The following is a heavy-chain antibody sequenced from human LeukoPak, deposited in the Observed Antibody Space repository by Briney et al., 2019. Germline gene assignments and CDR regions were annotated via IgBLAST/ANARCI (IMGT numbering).Heavy chain of an antibody. J-gene: IGHJ4*02. CDR3: AKFPPTNRPGIAAVEY. CDR1: GFTFSSYA. Sequence: GGSLRLSCAASGFTFSSYAMSWVRQAPGKGLEWVSATSGSGGSTYYADSVKGRFTISRENSKNTLYLQMNSLRAEDTAVYYFAKFPPTNRPGIAAVEYWGQGTLVTVSS. V-gene: IGHV3-23*01. D-gene: IGHD6-13*01. CDR2: TSGSGGST.